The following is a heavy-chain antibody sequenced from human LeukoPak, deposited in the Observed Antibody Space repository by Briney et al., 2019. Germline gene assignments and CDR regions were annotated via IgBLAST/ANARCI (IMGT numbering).Heavy chain of an antibody. D-gene: IGHD3-10*02. J-gene: IGHJ6*04. Sequence: GGSLRLSCAASGFTFSNYGMHWVRQAPGNRLEWVAFIRYDARNIYYADSVKGRFTISRDNAKNSLYLQINSLRAEDTAVYYCAELGITMIGGVWGKGTTVTISS. CDR2: IRYDARNI. V-gene: IGHV3-30*02. CDR3: AELGITMIGGV. CDR1: GFTFSNYG.